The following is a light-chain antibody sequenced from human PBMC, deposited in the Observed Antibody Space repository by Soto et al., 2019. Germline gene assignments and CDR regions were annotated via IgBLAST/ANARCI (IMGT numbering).Light chain of an antibody. Sequence: EIVMTQSPATLSVSPGERATLSCRASQSVSSNLAWYQQKPGKTPKLLIYVASTRATGIPARVSGSGSGTEFTLTISSLPSEDVAVYYCQQYNVWPLAFGGGTKVEFK. J-gene: IGKJ4*01. V-gene: IGKV3-15*01. CDR3: QQYNVWPLA. CDR1: QSVSSN. CDR2: VAS.